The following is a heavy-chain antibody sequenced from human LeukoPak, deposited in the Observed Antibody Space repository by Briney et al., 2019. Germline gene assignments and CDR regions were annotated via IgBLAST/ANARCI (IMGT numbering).Heavy chain of an antibody. CDR2: IYSGGST. Sequence: GGSLRLSCAASGFTVSSNYMSWVRQAPGKGLEWVSVIYSGGSTYYADSVKGRFTISRDNSKNTLYLQMNSLRAEDTAVYYCARTYYYDSSGYWAGAFDIWGQGTMVTVSS. D-gene: IGHD3-22*01. CDR3: ARTYYYDSSGYWAGAFDI. CDR1: GFTVSSNY. J-gene: IGHJ3*02. V-gene: IGHV3-53*01.